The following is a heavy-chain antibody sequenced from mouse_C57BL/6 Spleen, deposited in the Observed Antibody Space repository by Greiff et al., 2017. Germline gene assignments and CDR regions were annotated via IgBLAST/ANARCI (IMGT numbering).Heavy chain of an antibody. V-gene: IGHV14-4*01. J-gene: IGHJ3*01. CDR3: TTKLTGRVFAY. Sequence: VQLKQSGAELVRPGASVKLSCTASGFNIKDDYMHWVKQRPEQGLEWIGWIDPENGDTEYASKFQGKATITADTSSNTAYLQLSSLTSEDTAVYYCTTKLTGRVFAYWGQGTLVTVSA. D-gene: IGHD4-1*01. CDR1: GFNIKDDY. CDR2: IDPENGDT.